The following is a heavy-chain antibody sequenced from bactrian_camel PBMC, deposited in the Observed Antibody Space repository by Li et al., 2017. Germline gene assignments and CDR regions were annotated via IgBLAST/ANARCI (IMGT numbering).Heavy chain of an antibody. CDR3: AAANTWGGNCDGDYWQVFGYYMD. Sequence: WSLGLSCEAPGYTYDTYCMGWFRQAPGKEREGIATIDSDGDTAYVESMKGRFTISVDNAKNTLYLQMNSLNPGDTAMYSCAAANTWGGNCDGDYWQVFGYYMDWGQGTQVTVS. D-gene: IGHD3*01. CDR1: GYTYDTYC. J-gene: IGHJ4*01. V-gene: IGHV3S26*01. CDR2: IDSDGDT.